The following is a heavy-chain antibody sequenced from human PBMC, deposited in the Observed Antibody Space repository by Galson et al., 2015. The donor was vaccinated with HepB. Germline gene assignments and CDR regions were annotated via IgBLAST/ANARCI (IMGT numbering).Heavy chain of an antibody. D-gene: IGHD2-21*02. Sequence: SLRLSCAASGFTFSSYAMSWVRQAPGKGLEWVSAISGSGGSTYYADSVKGRFTISRDNSKNTLYLQMNSLRAEDTAVYYCATSPVVVTAIHSIAFDIWGQGTMVTVSS. CDR2: ISGSGGST. V-gene: IGHV3-23*01. J-gene: IGHJ3*02. CDR1: GFTFSSYA. CDR3: ATSPVVVTAIHSIAFDI.